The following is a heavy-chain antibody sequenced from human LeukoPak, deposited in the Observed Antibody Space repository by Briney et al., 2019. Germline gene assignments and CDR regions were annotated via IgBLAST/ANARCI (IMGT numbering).Heavy chain of an antibody. V-gene: IGHV4-34*01. J-gene: IGHJ4*02. Sequence: LRLSCAASGFTFSDYYMSWIRQPPGKGLEWIGEINHSGSTNYNPSLKSRVTISVDTSKNQFSLKLSSVTAADTAVYYCARRHYYGSGSYDYWGQGTLVTVSS. CDR3: ARRHYYGSGSYDY. CDR1: GFTFSDYY. CDR2: INHSGST. D-gene: IGHD3-10*01.